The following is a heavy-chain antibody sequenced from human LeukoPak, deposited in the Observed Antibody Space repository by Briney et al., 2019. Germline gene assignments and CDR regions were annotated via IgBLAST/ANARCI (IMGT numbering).Heavy chain of an antibody. CDR3: AKDILSAGWETRGDAFDI. CDR1: GFTFSSYG. V-gene: IGHV3-30*02. CDR2: IRYDGSNK. D-gene: IGHD1-26*01. J-gene: IGHJ3*02. Sequence: GGSLRLSCAASGFTFSSYGMHWVRQAPGKGLEWVAFIRYDGSNKYYADSVKGRFTISRDNAKNSLYLQMNSLRAEDTAVYYCAKDILSAGWETRGDAFDIWGQGTMVTVSS.